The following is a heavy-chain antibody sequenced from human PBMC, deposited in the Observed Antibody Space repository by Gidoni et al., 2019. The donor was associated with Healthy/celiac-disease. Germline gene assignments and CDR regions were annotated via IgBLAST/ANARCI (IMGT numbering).Heavy chain of an antibody. J-gene: IGHJ4*02. V-gene: IGHV3-9*03. Sequence: EVQLVESGGGLVQPGRSLRLSCAASGFPFDDYAMHWVRQAPGKGLEWVSGISWNSDNIGYADSVKGRFTISRDNAKNSLYLQMNSLRTEDMALYYCAKAVGMYSGGFDYWGQGSLVTVTS. CDR3: AKAVGMYSGGFDY. D-gene: IGHD1-26*01. CDR1: GFPFDDYA. CDR2: ISWNSDNI.